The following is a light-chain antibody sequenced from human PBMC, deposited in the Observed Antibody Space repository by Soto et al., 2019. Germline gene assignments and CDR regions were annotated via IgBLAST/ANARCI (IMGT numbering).Light chain of an antibody. CDR2: DAS. CDR3: QYRSSGPRMYT. CDR1: QSISTY. V-gene: IGKV3-11*01. Sequence: EIVLTQSPATLSLSPGERATLSCRASQSISTYLAWYQQKPGQAPRLLLYDASNRAPGIPARISGRGSGTDFTLTISSLEPEDFAIYYCQYRSSGPRMYTFGQGTKLEI. J-gene: IGKJ2*01.